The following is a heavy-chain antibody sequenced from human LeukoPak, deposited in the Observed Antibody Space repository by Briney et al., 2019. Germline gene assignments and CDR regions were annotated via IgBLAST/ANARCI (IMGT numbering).Heavy chain of an antibody. CDR2: INHSGST. D-gene: IGHD3-3*01. CDR1: GGSFSGYY. CDR3: ARAKWWYDFWSGSRGYWFDP. V-gene: IGHV4-34*01. Sequence: SETLSLTCAVYGGSFSGYYWSWIRQPPGKGLEWIGEINHSGSTSYNPSLKSRVTISVDTSKNQFSLKLSSVTAADTAVYYCARAKWWYDFWSGSRGYWFDPWGQGTLVTVSS. J-gene: IGHJ5*02.